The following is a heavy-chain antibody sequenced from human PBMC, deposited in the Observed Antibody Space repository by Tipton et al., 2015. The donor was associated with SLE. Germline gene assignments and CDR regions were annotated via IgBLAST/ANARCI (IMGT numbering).Heavy chain of an antibody. CDR3: AKATFGELQAFDI. CDR1: GFTFSSYS. CDR2: ISGSGGST. V-gene: IGHV3-23*01. D-gene: IGHD3-3*01. J-gene: IGHJ3*02. Sequence: SLRLSCAASGFTFSSYSMNWVRQAPGKGLEWVSAISGSGGSTYYADSVKGRFTISRDNSKNTLYLQMNSLRAEDTAVYYCAKATFGELQAFDIWGQGTMVTVSS.